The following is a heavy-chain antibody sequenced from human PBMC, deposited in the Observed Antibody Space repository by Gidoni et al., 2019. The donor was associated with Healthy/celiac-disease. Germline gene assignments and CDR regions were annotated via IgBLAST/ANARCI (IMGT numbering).Heavy chain of an antibody. V-gene: IGHV3-9*01. CDR1: GFTFDDYA. CDR3: AKDIGYGGNSNYFDY. Sequence: EVQLVESGGGLVQPGRSLRLSCAASGFTFDDYAMHWVRQAPGKGLGWVSGISWNSGSIGYADSVKGRFTISRDNAKNSLYLQMNSLRAEDTALYYCAKDIGYGGNSNYFDYWGQGTLVTVSS. J-gene: IGHJ4*02. CDR2: ISWNSGSI. D-gene: IGHD4-17*01.